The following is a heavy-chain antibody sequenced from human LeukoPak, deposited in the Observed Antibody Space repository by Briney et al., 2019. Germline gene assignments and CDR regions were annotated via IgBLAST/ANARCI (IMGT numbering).Heavy chain of an antibody. V-gene: IGHV3-30*18. Sequence: GGSLRLSCAASGFTFSSYGMHWVRQAPGKGLEWVAVISYDGSNKYYADSVKGRFTISRDNSKNTLYLQMNSLRAEDTAVYYCAKDLVRGDIVVVPAATIDYWGQGTLVTVSS. CDR2: ISYDGSNK. J-gene: IGHJ4*02. CDR3: AKDLVRGDIVVVPAATIDY. D-gene: IGHD2-2*01. CDR1: GFTFSSYG.